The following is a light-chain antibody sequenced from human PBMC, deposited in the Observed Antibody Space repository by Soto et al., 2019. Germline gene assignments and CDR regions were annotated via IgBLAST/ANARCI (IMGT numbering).Light chain of an antibody. CDR1: RGNIGSYT. J-gene: IGLJ2*01. Sequence: QAVVTQPPSASGTPGQRVPISCSGSRGNIGSYTVKWYRHLPGTAPKLLIYSDNQRPSGVPDRFSGSRSGTSASLAISGLQSEDEADYYCTTWDDSLNAVVFGGGTKLTVL. CDR3: TTWDDSLNAVV. CDR2: SDN. V-gene: IGLV1-44*01.